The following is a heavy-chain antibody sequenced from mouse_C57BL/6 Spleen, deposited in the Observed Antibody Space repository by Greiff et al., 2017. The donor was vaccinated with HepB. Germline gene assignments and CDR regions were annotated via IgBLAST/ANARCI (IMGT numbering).Heavy chain of an antibody. CDR2: ISNGGGST. Sequence: EVMLVESGGGLVQPGGSLKLSCAASGFTFSDYYMYWVRQTPEKRLEWVAYISNGGGSTYYPDTVKGRFTIYRDNAKNTLYLQMSRLKSEDTAMYYFARYYSNSGAMDYWGQGTSVTVSA. V-gene: IGHV5-12*01. D-gene: IGHD2-5*01. J-gene: IGHJ4*01. CDR3: ARYYSNSGAMDY. CDR1: GFTFSDYY.